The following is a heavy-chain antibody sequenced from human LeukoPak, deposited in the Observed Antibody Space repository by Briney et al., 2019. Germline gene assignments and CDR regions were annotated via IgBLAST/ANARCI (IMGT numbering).Heavy chain of an antibody. D-gene: IGHD3-10*01. Sequence: GASVKVSCKASGYTFTGYYMHWVRQAPGQGLEWMGWINPNSGGTNYAQKFQGRVTMTEDTSTDTAYMELSSLRSEDTAVYYCATSYGSGFLDYWGQGTLVTVSS. CDR3: ATSYGSGFLDY. CDR2: INPNSGGT. J-gene: IGHJ4*02. CDR1: GYTFTGYY. V-gene: IGHV1-2*02.